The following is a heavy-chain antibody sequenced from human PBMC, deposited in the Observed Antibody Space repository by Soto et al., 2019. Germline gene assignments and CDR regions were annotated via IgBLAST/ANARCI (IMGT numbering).Heavy chain of an antibody. CDR3: TRSRRSILMVYGFGGMDV. CDR1: GFTVGSHA. D-gene: IGHD2-8*01. J-gene: IGHJ6*02. V-gene: IGHV3-23*01. CDR2: ISGSGDGT. Sequence: GSLRLSCAASGFTVGSHAMSWVRQAPGKGLEWVSSISGSGDGTYYGDSVKGRFTISRDSSSSTLYLQMDNLRGEDTAVYFCTRSRRSILMVYGFGGMDVWGQGTTATVSS.